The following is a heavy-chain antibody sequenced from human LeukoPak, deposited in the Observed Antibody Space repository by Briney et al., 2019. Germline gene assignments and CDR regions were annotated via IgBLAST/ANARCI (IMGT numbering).Heavy chain of an antibody. Sequence: GGSLRLSCAATGFTLSGYEMNCDRQAPGEGLEWVAVISYDGSNKYYADSVKGRFTISRDNSKNTLYLQMNSLRAEDTAVYYCAKEAGYGDYVFDYWGQGTLVTVSS. V-gene: IGHV3-30*18. J-gene: IGHJ4*02. CDR2: ISYDGSNK. CDR1: GFTLSGYE. D-gene: IGHD4-17*01. CDR3: AKEAGYGDYVFDY.